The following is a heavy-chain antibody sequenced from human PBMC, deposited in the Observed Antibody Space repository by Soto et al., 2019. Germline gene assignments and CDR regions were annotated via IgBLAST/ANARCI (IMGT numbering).Heavy chain of an antibody. D-gene: IGHD2-15*01. V-gene: IGHV5-10-1*01. CDR2: IDPSDSYT. J-gene: IGHJ6*02. Sequence: GESLKISCKGSGYSFTSYWISWVRQMPGKGLEWMGRIDPSDSYTNYSPSFQGHVTISADKSISTAYLQWSSLKASDTAMYYCARRGYCSGGSCYGHYYYYGMDVWGQGTTVTVSS. CDR3: ARRGYCSGGSCYGHYYYYGMDV. CDR1: GYSFTSYW.